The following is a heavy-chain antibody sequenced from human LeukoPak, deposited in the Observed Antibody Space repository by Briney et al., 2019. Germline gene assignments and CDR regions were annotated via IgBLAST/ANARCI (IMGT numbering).Heavy chain of an antibody. V-gene: IGHV1-18*01. D-gene: IGHD3-22*01. CDR3: ARVPGGLLWDSSGYPNPVFDY. CDR2: ISAYNGNT. J-gene: IGHJ4*02. CDR1: GYTFTSYG. Sequence: ASVKVSCKASGYTFTSYGISWVRQAPGQGLEWMGWISAYNGNTNYAQKLQGRVTMTTDTSTSTAYMELRSLRFDDTAVYYCARVPGGLLWDSSGYPNPVFDYWGQGTLVTVSS.